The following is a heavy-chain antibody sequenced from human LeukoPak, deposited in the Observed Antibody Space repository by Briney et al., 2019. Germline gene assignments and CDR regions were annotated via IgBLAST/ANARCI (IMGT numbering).Heavy chain of an antibody. Sequence: GGSLRLSCAASGFTFSAYGMHWVRQAPGKGLEWVAFIRYDGGDTYYADSMKGRFSISRDNSKNTSYVQMSSLRAEDTAVYYCAKDSGYSSKYWYFNLWGRGTLVTVSS. CDR3: AKDSGYSSKYWYFNL. J-gene: IGHJ2*01. D-gene: IGHD2-15*01. CDR2: IRYDGGDT. CDR1: GFTFSAYG. V-gene: IGHV3-30*02.